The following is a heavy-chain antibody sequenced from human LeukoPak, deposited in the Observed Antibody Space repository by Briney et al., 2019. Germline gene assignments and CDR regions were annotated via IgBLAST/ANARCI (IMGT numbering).Heavy chain of an antibody. Sequence: SETLSLTCAVYGGSFSGYYWSWIRQPPGKGLEWIGEINHSGSTNYNPSLKSRVTISVDTSKNQFSLKLSSVTAADTAVYYCARNWACGGSCYSLRYYYGMDVWGQGTTVIVSS. CDR3: ARNWACGGSCYSLRYYYGMDV. CDR2: INHSGST. CDR1: GGSFSGYY. J-gene: IGHJ6*02. D-gene: IGHD2-15*01. V-gene: IGHV4-34*01.